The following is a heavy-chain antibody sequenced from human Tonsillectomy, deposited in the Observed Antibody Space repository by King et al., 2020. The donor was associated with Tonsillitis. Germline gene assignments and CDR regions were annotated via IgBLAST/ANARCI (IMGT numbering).Heavy chain of an antibody. V-gene: IGHV1-2*02. J-gene: IGHJ6*02. Sequence: VQLVQSGAEVKKPGASVKVSCKASGYTFTGYYMHWVRQAPGQGLEWMGWINPHSGGTNYAQKFQGRVTMTRDTSISPAYMELSRLRSDYTAVYYCAGPSIGVVPAAIGAYYYGMDVWGQGTTVTVSS. CDR1: GYTFTGYY. CDR3: AGPSIGVVPAAIGAYYYGMDV. D-gene: IGHD2-2*01. CDR2: INPHSGGT.